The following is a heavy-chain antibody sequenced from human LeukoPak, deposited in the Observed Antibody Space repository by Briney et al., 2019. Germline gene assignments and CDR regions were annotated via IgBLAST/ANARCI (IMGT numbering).Heavy chain of an antibody. J-gene: IGHJ5*02. D-gene: IGHD2-15*01. V-gene: IGHV1-18*01. CDR3: ARSYCSGASCYGGDWFDP. CDR2: ISAYHGNT. Sequence: ASVKVSCKASGYTFTSYGISWVRQAPGQGLEWMGWISAYHGNTNYAPKVQGRVTMTTDTSTSTAYMELRSLRSDDTAIYYCARSYCSGASCYGGDWFDPWGQGTLVTVSS. CDR1: GYTFTSYG.